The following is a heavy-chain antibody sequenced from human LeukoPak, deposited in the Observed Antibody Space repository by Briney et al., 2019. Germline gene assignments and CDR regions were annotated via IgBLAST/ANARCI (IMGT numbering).Heavy chain of an antibody. V-gene: IGHV3-48*04. D-gene: IGHD6-13*01. J-gene: IGHJ4*02. CDR1: GITFSSYS. CDR3: AKRSAAGTVGYFDY. CDR2: ISSSSSTI. Sequence: GGSLRLSCAASGITFSSYSMNWVRQVPGKGLEWVSYISSSSSTIYYADSVKGRFTISRDDAKNSLYLQMHSLRAEDTALYYCAKRSAAGTVGYFDYWGQGTLVTVSS.